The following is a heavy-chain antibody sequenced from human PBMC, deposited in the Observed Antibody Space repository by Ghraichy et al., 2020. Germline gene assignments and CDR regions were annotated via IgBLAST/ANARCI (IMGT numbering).Heavy chain of an antibody. D-gene: IGHD4-11*01. CDR3: ARSQGVYSNWYYYYGMDV. CDR2: IIPIFGTA. CDR1: GGTFSSYA. Sequence: SVKVSCKASGGTFSSYAISWVRQAPGQGLEWMGGIIPIFGTANYAQKFQGRVTITADESTSTAYMELSSLRSEDTAVYYCARSQGVYSNWYYYYGMDVWGQGTTVTVSS. V-gene: IGHV1-69*13. J-gene: IGHJ6*02.